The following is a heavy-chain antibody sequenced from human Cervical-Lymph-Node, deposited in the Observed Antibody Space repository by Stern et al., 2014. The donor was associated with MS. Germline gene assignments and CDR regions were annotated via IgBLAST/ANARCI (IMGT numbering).Heavy chain of an antibody. CDR1: GFTFDNYA. V-gene: IGHV3-30-3*01. CDR3: AGGGRGSGLDY. D-gene: IGHD6-19*01. J-gene: IGHJ4*02. Sequence: VHLMESGGGVVQLGGSLRLSCAASGFTFDNYAMHWVRQPPGKGLEWVTFISYGGNSEDYADSVKGCFTTSRDNSRNTLYLQLSSRGVDDTAIYYCAGGGRGSGLDYWGQGALVSVSS. CDR2: ISYGGNSE.